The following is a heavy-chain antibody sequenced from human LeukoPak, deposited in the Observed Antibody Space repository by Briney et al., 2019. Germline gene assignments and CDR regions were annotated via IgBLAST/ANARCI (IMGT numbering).Heavy chain of an antibody. V-gene: IGHV4-34*01. CDR2: INHSGST. J-gene: IGHJ5*02. D-gene: IGHD6-13*01. Sequence: PSETLSLTCAVYGGSFSGYYWSWIRQPPGKGLEWIGEINHSGSTNYNPSLKSRVTISVDTSKNQFSLKLSTVTAADTAVYYCARGRIAAAGIWCDPWGQGTLVTVSS. CDR3: ARGRIAAAGIWCDP. CDR1: GGSFSGYY.